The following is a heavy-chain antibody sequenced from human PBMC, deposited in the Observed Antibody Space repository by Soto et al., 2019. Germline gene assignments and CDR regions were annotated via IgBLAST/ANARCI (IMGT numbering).Heavy chain of an antibody. V-gene: IGHV3-21*01. CDR2: ISSSSSYI. CDR3: AVQLPSMSGYDPAGAFDI. Sequence: GGSMRLSCAASGFTFSSYSMNWVRQAPGKGLEWVSSISSSSSYIYYADSVKGRFTISRDNAKNSLYLQMNSLRAEDTAVYYCAVQLPSMSGYDPAGAFDIWGQGTMVTVSS. CDR1: GFTFSSYS. J-gene: IGHJ3*02. D-gene: IGHD5-12*01.